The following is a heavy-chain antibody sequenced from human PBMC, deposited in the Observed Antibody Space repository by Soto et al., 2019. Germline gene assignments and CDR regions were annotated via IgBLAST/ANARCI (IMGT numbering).Heavy chain of an antibody. CDR1: GGSISSYY. CDR3: ARGVGYYYGPAIKYYGMDV. Sequence: SETLSLTCTVSGGSISSYYWSWIRQPPGKGLERIGYIYYSGSTNYNPSLKSRVTISVDTSKNQFSLKLSSVTAADTAVYFFARGVGYYYGPAIKYYGMDVWGQGTTVTVSS. D-gene: IGHD3-10*01. V-gene: IGHV4-59*01. J-gene: IGHJ6*02. CDR2: IYYSGST.